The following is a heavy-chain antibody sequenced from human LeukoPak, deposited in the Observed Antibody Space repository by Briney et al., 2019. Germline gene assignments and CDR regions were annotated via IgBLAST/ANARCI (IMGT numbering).Heavy chain of an antibody. V-gene: IGHV3-23*01. CDR2: ISASGSRT. CDR3: AKDLGGRQILFDAFDI. D-gene: IGHD3-16*01. Sequence: GGSLRLSCAASGFVLSNYAMSWVRQAPGKGLEWVSTISASGSRTYYTDSVKGRFSISRDNSRNTMYLQMNSLRAEDTAIYYCAKDLGGRQILFDAFDIWGQGTMVTVSS. CDR1: GFVLSNYA. J-gene: IGHJ3*02.